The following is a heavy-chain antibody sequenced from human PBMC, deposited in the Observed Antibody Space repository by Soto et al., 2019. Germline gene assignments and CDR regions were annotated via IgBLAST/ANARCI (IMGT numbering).Heavy chain of an antibody. CDR2: ISGSGGST. CDR3: AKVQIPYYYDSSGYLVDY. J-gene: IGHJ4*02. D-gene: IGHD3-22*01. CDR1: GFTFSSYA. Sequence: LRLSCAASGFTFSSYAMSWVRQAPGKGLEWVSAISGSGGSTYYADSVKGRFTISRDNSKNTLYLQMNSLRAEDTAVYYCAKVQIPYYYDSSGYLVDYWGQGTLVTVSS. V-gene: IGHV3-23*01.